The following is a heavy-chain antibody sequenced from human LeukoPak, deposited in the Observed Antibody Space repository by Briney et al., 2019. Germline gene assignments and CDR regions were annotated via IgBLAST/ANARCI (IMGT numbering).Heavy chain of an antibody. CDR3: ARGGYCSSTSCYFWFDP. J-gene: IGHJ5*02. CDR1: GFTFSSYS. D-gene: IGHD2-2*01. Sequence: PGGSLRLSCAASGFTFSSYSMNWVRQAPGKGLEWVSSISSSSSYIYYADSVKGRFTISRDNAKNSLYLQMNGLRAEDTAVYYCARGGYCSSTSCYFWFDPWGQGNLVTVSS. CDR2: ISSSSSYI. V-gene: IGHV3-21*01.